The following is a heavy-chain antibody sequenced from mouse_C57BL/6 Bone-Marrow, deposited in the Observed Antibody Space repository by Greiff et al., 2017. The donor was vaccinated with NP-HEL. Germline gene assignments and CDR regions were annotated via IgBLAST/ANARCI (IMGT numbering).Heavy chain of an antibody. D-gene: IGHD2-5*01. CDR1: GYTFTSYW. V-gene: IGHV1-50*01. CDR3: ARDSNYLTGAMDY. J-gene: IGHJ4*01. CDR2: LDPSDSYT. Sequence: QVQLQQPGAELVKPGASVKLSCKASGYTFTSYWMQWVKQRPGQGLEWIGELDPSDSYTNYNQKFKGKATLTVDTSSSTAYMQLSSLTSEDSAVYYCARDSNYLTGAMDYWGQGTSVTVSS.